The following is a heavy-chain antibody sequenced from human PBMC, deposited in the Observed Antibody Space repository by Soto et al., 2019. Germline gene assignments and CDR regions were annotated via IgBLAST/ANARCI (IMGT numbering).Heavy chain of an antibody. V-gene: IGHV3-23*01. CDR3: ARDQLRPGILYSLGVLLPEYGL. Sequence: GSLRLSGAASGFAFSTFAMTWVRQAPGKGLEWVAAISVSGNNAYYADSVKGRFTISRDNSQNSVFLQMSSLRADDTAVYYCARDQLRPGILYSLGVLLPEYGLWGQGTLVTVSS. CDR1: GFAFSTFA. J-gene: IGHJ4*02. D-gene: IGHD3-22*01. CDR2: ISVSGNNA.